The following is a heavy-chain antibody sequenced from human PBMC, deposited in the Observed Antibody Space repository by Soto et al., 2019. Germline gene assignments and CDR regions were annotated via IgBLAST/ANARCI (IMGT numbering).Heavy chain of an antibody. CDR2: MNPNSGNT. V-gene: IGHV1-8*01. J-gene: IGHJ5*02. CDR1: GYTFTSYD. Sequence: QVQLVQSGAEVKKPGASVKVSCKASGYTFTSYDINWVRQATGQGLEWMGWMNPNSGNTGYAQKFQGRVTMTRNTSIRTAYMELSSLRSEDTAVYYCARGYYYGSGVLPGNWFDPWGQGTLLTVSS. D-gene: IGHD3-10*01. CDR3: ARGYYYGSGVLPGNWFDP.